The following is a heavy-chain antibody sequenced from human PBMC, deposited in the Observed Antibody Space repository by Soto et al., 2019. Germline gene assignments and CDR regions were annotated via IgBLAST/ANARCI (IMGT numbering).Heavy chain of an antibody. J-gene: IGHJ4*01. Sequence: QMQLVQSGAEVKKPGSSVKVSCKASGGTLSSFINYPINWVRQAPGQGLEWMGGIVPNVGTVNYAQKFQGRVTITADKSKGTAHMELSSLRSEDTAXYXCARRDTSGFLPYFD. D-gene: IGHD3-3*01. CDR2: IVPNVGTV. CDR1: GGTLSSFINYP. CDR3: ARRDTSGFLPYFD. V-gene: IGHV1-69*06.